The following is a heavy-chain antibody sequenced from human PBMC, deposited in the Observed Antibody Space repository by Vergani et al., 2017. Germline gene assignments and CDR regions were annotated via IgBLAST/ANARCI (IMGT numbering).Heavy chain of an antibody. D-gene: IGHD4-11*01. CDR3: ARARLPLNSYYYYYYYMDV. V-gene: IGHV1-69*18. CDR2: IITFFGTT. J-gene: IGHJ6*03. CDR1: GGPFKNSA. Sequence: QVQVVQSGAEVKKSGASVKVSCKASGGPFKNSAFSWVRQVPGQGLEWMGRIITFFGTTDYAQKFQGRFTIIADEFTKTVDMQLSNLRSEDTAVYYCARARLPLNSYYYYYYYMDVWGKGTTVTVSS.